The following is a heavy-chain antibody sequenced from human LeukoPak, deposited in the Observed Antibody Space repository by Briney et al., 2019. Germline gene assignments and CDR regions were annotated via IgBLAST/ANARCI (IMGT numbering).Heavy chain of an antibody. CDR3: ARRGGSGRSFDI. CDR2: IYYSGST. D-gene: IGHD3-10*01. CDR1: GGSISSSNYY. J-gene: IGHJ3*02. Sequence: SETLSLTCTVSGGSISSSNYYWAWIRRPPGKGLEWIGSIYYSGSTNYNPSLKSRVTISVDTSKNQFSLKLSSVTAADTAVYYCARRGGSGRSFDIWGQRTMVTVSS. V-gene: IGHV4-39*01.